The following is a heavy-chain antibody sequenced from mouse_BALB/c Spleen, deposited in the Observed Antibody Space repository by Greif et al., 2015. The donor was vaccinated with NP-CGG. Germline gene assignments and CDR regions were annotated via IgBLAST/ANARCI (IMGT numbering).Heavy chain of an antibody. V-gene: IGHV1-14*01. CDR2: INPYNDGT. CDR1: GYTFTSYV. D-gene: IGHD2-3*01. Sequence: VQLQQSGPELVKPGASVKMSCKASGYTFTSYVMHWVKQKPGQGLEWIGYINPYNDGTKYNEKFKGKATLTSDKSSSTAHMELSSLTSEDSAVYYCARDGNTGRFAYWGQGTLVTVSA. J-gene: IGHJ3*01. CDR3: ARDGNTGRFAY.